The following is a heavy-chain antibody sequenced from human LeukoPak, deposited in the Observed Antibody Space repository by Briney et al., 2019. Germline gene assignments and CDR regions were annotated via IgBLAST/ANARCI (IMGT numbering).Heavy chain of an antibody. J-gene: IGHJ4*02. CDR1: GYTFTSYG. CDR3: AREETNYYDSSGYFYYFDY. CDR2: ISAYNGNT. Sequence: VSVKVSCKASGYTFTSYGISWVRQAPGQGLEWMGWISAYNGNTNYAQKLQGRVTMTTDTSTSTAYMELRSLRSDDTAVYYCAREETNYYDSSGYFYYFDYWGQGTLVTVSS. V-gene: IGHV1-18*01. D-gene: IGHD3-22*01.